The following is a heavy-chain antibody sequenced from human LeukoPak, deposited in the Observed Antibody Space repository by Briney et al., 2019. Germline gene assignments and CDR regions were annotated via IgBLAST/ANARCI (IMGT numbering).Heavy chain of an antibody. CDR2: IYYSGST. V-gene: IGHV4-59*01. CDR1: GGSISSYY. CDR3: ARAHIVVVPAALNWFDP. D-gene: IGHD2-2*01. Sequence: PSETLSLTCTVSGGSISSYYWSWIRQPPGKGLEWIGYIYYSGSTNYNPSLKSRVTISVDTSKNQFSLKLSSVTAADTAVYYCARAHIVVVPAALNWFDPWGQGTLVTVSS. J-gene: IGHJ5*02.